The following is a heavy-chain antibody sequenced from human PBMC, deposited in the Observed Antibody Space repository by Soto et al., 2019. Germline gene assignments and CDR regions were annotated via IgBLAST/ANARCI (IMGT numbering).Heavy chain of an antibody. V-gene: IGHV4-34*01. CDR3: ARVRRASYGSGYYYGMDV. CDR2: INHSGST. Sequence: SETLSLTCAVYGGSFSGYYWSWIRQPPGKGLEWIGEINHSGSTNYNPSLKSRVTISVDTSKNQFSLKLSSVTAADTAVYYCARVRRASYGSGYYYGMDVWGQGTTVTVSS. J-gene: IGHJ6*02. D-gene: IGHD3-10*01. CDR1: GGSFSGYY.